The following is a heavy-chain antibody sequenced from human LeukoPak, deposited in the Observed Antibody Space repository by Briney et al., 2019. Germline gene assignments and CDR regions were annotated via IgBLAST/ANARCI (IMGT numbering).Heavy chain of an antibody. Sequence: ASVKVSCKASGGTFSSYAISWVRQAPGQGLEWMGGTIPIFGTANYAQKFQGRVTITADESTSTAYMELSSLRSEDTAVYYCASPGSGSYYEGYFDYWGQGTLVTVSS. CDR3: ASPGSGSYYEGYFDY. CDR2: TIPIFGTA. CDR1: GGTFSSYA. V-gene: IGHV1-69*13. D-gene: IGHD3-10*01. J-gene: IGHJ4*02.